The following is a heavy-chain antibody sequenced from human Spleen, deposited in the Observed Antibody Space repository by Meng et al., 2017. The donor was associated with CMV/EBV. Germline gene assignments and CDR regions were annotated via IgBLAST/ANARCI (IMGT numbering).Heavy chain of an antibody. CDR2: ISSSSSYI. D-gene: IGHD6-19*01. CDR1: GFTFSSYS. J-gene: IGHJ4*02. Sequence: GESLKISCAASGFTFSSYSMNWVRQAPGKGLEWVSSISSSSSYIYYADSVKGRFTISRDNAKNSLYLQMNSLRAEDTAVYYCAGERSGGHFDCWGQGTLVTVSS. V-gene: IGHV3-21*01. CDR3: AGERSGGHFDC.